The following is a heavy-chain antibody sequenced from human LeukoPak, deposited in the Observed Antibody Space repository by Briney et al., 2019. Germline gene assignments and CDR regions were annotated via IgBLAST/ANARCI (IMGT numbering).Heavy chain of an antibody. CDR1: GFTFSSYA. D-gene: IGHD3-3*01. V-gene: IGHV3-30-3*01. J-gene: IGHJ4*02. CDR3: ASPKGKSLDFWSGLNFDY. Sequence: GGSLRLSCAASGFTFSSYAMHWVRQAPGKGLEWVAVISYDGSNKYYADSVKGRFTISRDNSKNTLYLQMNSLRAEDTAVYYCASPKGKSLDFWSGLNFDYWGQGTLVTVSS. CDR2: ISYDGSNK.